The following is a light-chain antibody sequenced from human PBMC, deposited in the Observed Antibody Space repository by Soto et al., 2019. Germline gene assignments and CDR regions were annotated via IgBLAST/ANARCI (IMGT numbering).Light chain of an antibody. V-gene: IGKV1-27*01. J-gene: IGKJ1*01. CDR1: QGIGNN. CDR3: QKYDSVPWS. Sequence: DIQMTQSPSSLSASVGDRVTITCRASQGIGNNLAWYQRKPGKVPKVLIYTASTLHSGVPSRFSGSGSGTDFTLTINSLQPEDVATYFCQKYDSVPWSFGQGTRVEI. CDR2: TAS.